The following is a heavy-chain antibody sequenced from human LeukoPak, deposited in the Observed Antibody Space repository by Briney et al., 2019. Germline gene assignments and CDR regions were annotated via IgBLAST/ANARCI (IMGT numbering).Heavy chain of an antibody. D-gene: IGHD6-19*01. Sequence: GASVKVSCKASGYTFTSYDINWVRQATGQGLEWMGWMNPNSGNTGYAQKSQGRVTMTRNTSISTAYMELSSLRSEDTAVYYCAKGPRYGYGLSSGWFDYWGQGTLVTVSS. CDR1: GYTFTSYD. J-gene: IGHJ4*02. V-gene: IGHV1-8*01. CDR3: AKGPRYGYGLSSGWFDY. CDR2: MNPNSGNT.